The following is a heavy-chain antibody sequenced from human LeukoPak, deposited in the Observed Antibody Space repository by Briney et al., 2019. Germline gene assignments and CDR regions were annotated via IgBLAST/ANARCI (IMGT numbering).Heavy chain of an antibody. CDR1: GFTFSSYA. V-gene: IGHV3-23*01. J-gene: IGHJ5*02. Sequence: PGGSLRLSCAASGFTFSSYAMSWVRQAPGKGLEWVSAISGSGGSTYYADSVKGRFTISRDNSKHTPYLQMNSLRAEDTAVYYCAKSYDSSGYSWFDPWGQGTLVTVSS. CDR2: ISGSGGST. CDR3: AKSYDSSGYSWFDP. D-gene: IGHD3-22*01.